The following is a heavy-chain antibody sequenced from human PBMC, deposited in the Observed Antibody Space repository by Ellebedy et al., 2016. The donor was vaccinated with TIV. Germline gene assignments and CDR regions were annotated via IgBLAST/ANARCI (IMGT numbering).Heavy chain of an antibody. CDR2: INHSGST. CDR3: ARPAVAGTYFQH. D-gene: IGHD6-19*01. CDR1: GGSFSGYY. Sequence: SETLSLXXAVYGGSFSGYYWSWIRQPPGKGLEWIGEINHSGSTNYNPSLKSRVTISVDTSKNQFSLKLSSVTAADTAVYYCARPAVAGTYFQHWGQGTLVTVSS. V-gene: IGHV4-34*01. J-gene: IGHJ1*01.